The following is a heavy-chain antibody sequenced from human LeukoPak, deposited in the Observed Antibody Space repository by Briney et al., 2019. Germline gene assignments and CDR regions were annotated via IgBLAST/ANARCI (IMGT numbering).Heavy chain of an antibody. CDR1: GGTFSSYA. CDR2: IIPIFGTA. V-gene: IGHV1-69*05. Sequence: SVKVSCKASGGTFSSYAISWVRQAPGQGLEWMGGIIPIFGTANYAQKFQGSVTITTDESTSTAYMELSSLRSEDTAVYYCARSEGYCSGGSCYANWFDPWGQGTLVTVSS. J-gene: IGHJ5*02. D-gene: IGHD2-15*01. CDR3: ARSEGYCSGGSCYANWFDP.